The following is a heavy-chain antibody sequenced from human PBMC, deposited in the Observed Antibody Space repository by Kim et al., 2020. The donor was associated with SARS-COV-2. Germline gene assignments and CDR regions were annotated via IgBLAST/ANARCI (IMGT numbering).Heavy chain of an antibody. CDR1: GFTFNNQG. CDR3: VKAGGGSVIDY. V-gene: IGHV3-23*01. CDR2: ISTSGATI. Sequence: GGSLRLSCAGPGFTFNNQGMTWVRQAPGQGLEWVSTISTSGATIYYADSVKGRLTIPRDNSKNILHLQMDSLRVEDTAIYYCVKAGGGSVIDYWGQGTL. J-gene: IGHJ4*02. D-gene: IGHD3-16*01.